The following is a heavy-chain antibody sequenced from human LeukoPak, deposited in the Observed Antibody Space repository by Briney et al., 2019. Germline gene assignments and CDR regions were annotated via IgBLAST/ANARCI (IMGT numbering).Heavy chain of an antibody. CDR1: GGTFSSYA. CDR2: IIPILGIA. Sequence: GASVKVSCKASGGTFSSYAISWVRQAPGQGLEWMGRIIPILGIANYAQKFQGRVTITADKSTSTAYMELSSLRSEDTAVYYCAREVNNNWFDPWGQGTLVTVSS. CDR3: AREVNNNWFDP. J-gene: IGHJ5*02. D-gene: IGHD4-4*01. V-gene: IGHV1-69*04.